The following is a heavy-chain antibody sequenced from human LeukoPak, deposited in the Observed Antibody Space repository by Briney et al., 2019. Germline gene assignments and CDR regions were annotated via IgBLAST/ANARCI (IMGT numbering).Heavy chain of an antibody. CDR3: ARESGGYDSSGYPFDY. CDR1: GGSVSSGSYY. V-gene: IGHV4-61*01. CDR2: IYYSGST. D-gene: IGHD3-22*01. J-gene: IGHJ4*02. Sequence: SDTLSLTCTVSGGSVSSGSYYWSWIRQPPGKGLEWIGYIYYSGSTNYNPSLKSRVTISVDTSKNQFSLKLSSVTAADTAVYYCARESGGYDSSGYPFDYWGQGTLVTVSS.